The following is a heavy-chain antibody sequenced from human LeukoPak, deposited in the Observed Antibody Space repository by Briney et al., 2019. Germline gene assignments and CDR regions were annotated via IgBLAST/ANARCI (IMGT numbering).Heavy chain of an antibody. D-gene: IGHD3-16*02. CDR2: ISSSGSTL. V-gene: IGHV3-48*03. Sequence: GGSLRLSCAASGFTFSSYEMNWVRQAPGKGLEWVSYISSSGSTLYYADSVKGPFTISRDNAKNSLYLQMHSLRAEDTAVYYCARGGFIGLQGGEGYYFDYWGQGTLVTVSS. CDR3: ARGGFIGLQGGEGYYFDY. CDR1: GFTFSSYE. J-gene: IGHJ4*02.